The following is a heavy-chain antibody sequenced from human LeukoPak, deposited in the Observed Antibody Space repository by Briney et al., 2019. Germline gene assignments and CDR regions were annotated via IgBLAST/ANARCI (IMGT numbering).Heavy chain of an antibody. CDR1: GYTFTSYY. V-gene: IGHV1-46*01. Sequence: ASVKVSCKASGYTFTSYYMHWVRQAPGQGLERMGIINPSGGSTSYAQKFQGRVTMTRNTSISTAYMELSSLRSEDTAVYYCACRDGYPSRFDPWGQGTLVTVSS. J-gene: IGHJ5*02. CDR3: ACRDGYPSRFDP. D-gene: IGHD5-24*01. CDR2: INPSGGST.